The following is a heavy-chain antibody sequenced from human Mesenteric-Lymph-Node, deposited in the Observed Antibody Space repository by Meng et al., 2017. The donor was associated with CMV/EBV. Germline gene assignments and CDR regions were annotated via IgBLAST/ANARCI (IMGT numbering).Heavy chain of an antibody. CDR2: INPNSGGT. D-gene: IGHD3-3*01. V-gene: IGHV1-2*02. Sequence: ASVKVSCKASGYTFTSYGISWVRQAPGQGLEWMGWINPNSGGTNYAQKFQGRVTMTRDTSISTAYMELSRLRSDDTAVYYCARPSRPITIFGVGSPDAFDIWGQGTMVTVSS. CDR3: ARPSRPITIFGVGSPDAFDI. CDR1: GYTFTSYG. J-gene: IGHJ3*02.